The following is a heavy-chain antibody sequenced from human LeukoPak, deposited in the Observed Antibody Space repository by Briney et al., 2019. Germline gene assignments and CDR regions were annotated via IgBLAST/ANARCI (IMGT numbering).Heavy chain of an antibody. CDR2: ISGSGGRP. V-gene: IGHV3-23*01. CDR1: GFTFSSSA. CDR3: AKDWGSGSYYAIDY. D-gene: IGHD3-10*01. Sequence: GGSLRLSCAASGFTFSSSAVSWGREAPGKGRGWVSAISGSGGRPYYAHSVQVRFTITRDNSKNTLYLQMNSLRAEGTAVYYGAKDWGSGSYYAIDYWGQGTLVTVSS. J-gene: IGHJ4*02.